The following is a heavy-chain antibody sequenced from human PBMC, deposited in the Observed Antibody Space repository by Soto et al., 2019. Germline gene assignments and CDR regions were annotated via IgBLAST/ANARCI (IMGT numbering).Heavy chain of an antibody. V-gene: IGHV3-30*18. CDR1: GFTFSSYG. Sequence: QVQLVEAGGGVVQPGRSLRLSCAASGFTFSSYGMHWVRQAPGKGLEWVAVISYDGSNKYYADSVKGRFTISRDNSQNTLNLQMNSPKAEDTAVYYCAKDLAGVAAHRRYGMDVWGHGTTVTVSS. D-gene: IGHD2-15*01. J-gene: IGHJ6*02. CDR2: ISYDGSNK. CDR3: AKDLAGVAAHRRYGMDV.